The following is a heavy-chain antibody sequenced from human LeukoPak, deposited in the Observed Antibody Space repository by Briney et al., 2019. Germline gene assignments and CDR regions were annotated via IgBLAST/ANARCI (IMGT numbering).Heavy chain of an antibody. CDR2: IYSGGST. Sequence: GRSLRLSCAASGFTVSSNYMSWVRQAPGKGLEWVSVIYSGGSTYYADSVKGRFTISRDNSKNTLYLQMNSLRAEDTAVYYCAREYRGEYYFAYWGQGTLVTVSS. CDR3: AREYRGEYYFAY. V-gene: IGHV3-66*01. D-gene: IGHD3-10*01. CDR1: GFTVSSNY. J-gene: IGHJ4*02.